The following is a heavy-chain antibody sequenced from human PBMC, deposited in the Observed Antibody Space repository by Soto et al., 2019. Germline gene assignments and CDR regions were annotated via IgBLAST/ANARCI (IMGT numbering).Heavy chain of an antibody. D-gene: IGHD3-10*01. Sequence: EVQLVESGGGLVQPGGSLRLSCVDSGFTFSSYWMSWVRQAPVKGLEWVGNIKQDGSEENYVDSVKGRFTISRDNAKNSMYRQMNSLRAEDTAVYYCERIASSGRGWDVWGQGTTVVVSS. CDR3: ERIASSGRGWDV. V-gene: IGHV3-7*01. CDR1: GFTFSSYW. J-gene: IGHJ6*02. CDR2: IKQDGSEE.